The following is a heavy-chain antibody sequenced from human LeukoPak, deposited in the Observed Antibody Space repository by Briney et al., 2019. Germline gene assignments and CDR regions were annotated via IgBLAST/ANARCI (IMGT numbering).Heavy chain of an antibody. V-gene: IGHV3-23*01. D-gene: IGHD3-22*01. CDR1: GLTFSSYA. Sequence: GGSLRLSCAVSGLTFSSYAMSWVRQAPGKGLEWVSALSGSGGSTYYADSVKGRFTISRDNSKNTLYLQMNSLRAEDTAVYYCAKADDSSVYYVLPLDYWGQGTLVTVSS. CDR2: LSGSGGST. J-gene: IGHJ4*02. CDR3: AKADDSSVYYVLPLDY.